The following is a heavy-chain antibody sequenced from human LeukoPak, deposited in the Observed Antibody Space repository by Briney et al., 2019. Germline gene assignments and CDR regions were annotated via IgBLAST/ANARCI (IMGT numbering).Heavy chain of an antibody. CDR1: GFTFSSYA. CDR2: ISGSGGST. CDR3: AKMTTVPPGDAEGFDY. D-gene: IGHD4-17*01. V-gene: IGHV3-23*01. Sequence: GGSLRLPCAASGFTFSSYAMSWVRQAPGKGLEWVSAISGSGGSTYYADSVKGRFTISRDNSKNTLYLQMNSLRAEDTAVYYCAKMTTVPPGDAEGFDYWGQGTLVTVSA. J-gene: IGHJ4*02.